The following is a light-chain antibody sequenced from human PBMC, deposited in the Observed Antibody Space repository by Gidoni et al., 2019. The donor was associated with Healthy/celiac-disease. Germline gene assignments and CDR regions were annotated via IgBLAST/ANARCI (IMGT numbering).Light chain of an antibody. CDR3: QSADSSGTPVV. CDR1: ALPKQY. CDR2: KAS. V-gene: IGLV3-25*03. Sequence: SYELTQPPSVSVSPGQTARITCSGDALPKQYAYWYQQKPGQATVLVIYKASERPSGIPERFSGSSSGTTVTLTISGVQAEDEADYYCQSADSSGTPVVFGGGTKLTVL. J-gene: IGLJ2*01.